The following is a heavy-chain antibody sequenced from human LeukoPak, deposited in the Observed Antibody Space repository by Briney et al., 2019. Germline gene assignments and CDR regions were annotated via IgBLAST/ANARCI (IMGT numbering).Heavy chain of an antibody. CDR1: GFTFSSYA. V-gene: IGHV3-30-3*01. CDR2: ISYDGSNK. Sequence: GGSLRLSCAASGFTFSSYAMHWVRQAPGKGLEWVAVISYDGSNKYYADSVKGRFTISRDNAKNSLYLQMNSLRAEDTAVYYCARSGVAGPPMGWFDPWGQGTLVTVSS. J-gene: IGHJ5*02. D-gene: IGHD6-19*01. CDR3: ARSGVAGPPMGWFDP.